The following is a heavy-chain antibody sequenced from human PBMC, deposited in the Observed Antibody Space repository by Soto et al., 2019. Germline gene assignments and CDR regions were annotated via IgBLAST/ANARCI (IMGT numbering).Heavy chain of an antibody. J-gene: IGHJ5*02. CDR1: GYTFTSYG. CDR3: ARDRSTYGGGGTGEVKENWFDP. D-gene: IGHD2-8*01. Sequence: GASVKVSCKASGYTFTSYGISWVRQAPGQGLGWMGWISAYNGNTNYAQKLQGRVTMTTDTSTSTAYMELRSLRSDDTAVYYCARDRSTYGGGGTGEVKENWFDPWGPGTLVTVSS. V-gene: IGHV1-18*04. CDR2: ISAYNGNT.